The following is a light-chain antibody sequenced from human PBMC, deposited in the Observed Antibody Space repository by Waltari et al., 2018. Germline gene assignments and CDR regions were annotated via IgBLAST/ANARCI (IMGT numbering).Light chain of an antibody. J-gene: IGLJ1*01. CDR3: CSYAGSSTPGV. CDR2: EVS. Sequence: QSALTQPASVSGSPGQSITIPCTGDHSAVDPYNLVSWYQQHPGKAPKLIIYEVSKRPSGVSDRFSATKSGNTASLTISGLQVEDEANYYCCSYAGSSTPGVFGTGTKVTVL. CDR1: HSAVDPYNL. V-gene: IGLV2-23*02.